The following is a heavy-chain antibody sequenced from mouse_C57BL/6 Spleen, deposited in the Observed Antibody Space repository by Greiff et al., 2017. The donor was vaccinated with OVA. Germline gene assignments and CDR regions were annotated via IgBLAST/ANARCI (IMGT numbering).Heavy chain of an antibody. J-gene: IGHJ2*01. Sequence: EVHLVESGGGLVKPGGSLKLSCAASGFTFSDYGMHWVRQAPEKGLEWVAYISSGSSTIYYADTVKGRFTISRDNAKNTLFLQMTSLRSEDTAMYYCAREALGDYYFDYWGQGTTLTVSS. CDR3: AREALGDYYFDY. CDR2: ISSGSSTI. CDR1: GFTFSDYG. V-gene: IGHV5-17*01. D-gene: IGHD3-1*01.